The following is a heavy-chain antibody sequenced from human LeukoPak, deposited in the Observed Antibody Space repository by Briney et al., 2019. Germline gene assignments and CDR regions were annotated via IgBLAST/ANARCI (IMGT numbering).Heavy chain of an antibody. CDR3: ARDQPNLDYGDYYFDY. Sequence: ASVKVSCKASGGTFSSYAISWVRQAPGQGLEWMGGIIPIFGTANYAQKFQGRVTITADKSTSTAYMELSSLRSEDTAVYYCARDQPNLDYGDYYFDYWGQGTLVTVSS. CDR2: IIPIFGTA. V-gene: IGHV1-69*06. D-gene: IGHD4-17*01. CDR1: GGTFSSYA. J-gene: IGHJ4*02.